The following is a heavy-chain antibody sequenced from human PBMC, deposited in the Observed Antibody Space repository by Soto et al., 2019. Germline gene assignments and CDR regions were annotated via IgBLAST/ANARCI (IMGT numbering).Heavy chain of an antibody. Sequence: GGSLRLSCAASGFTFSSYSMNWVRQAPGKGLEWVSSISSSSYIYYADSVKGRFTISRDNAKNSLYLQMNSLRAEDTAVYYCARAGSSSWEDAFDIWGQGTMVTVSS. D-gene: IGHD6-13*01. J-gene: IGHJ3*02. CDR3: ARAGSSSWEDAFDI. V-gene: IGHV3-21*01. CDR2: ISSSSYI. CDR1: GFTFSSYS.